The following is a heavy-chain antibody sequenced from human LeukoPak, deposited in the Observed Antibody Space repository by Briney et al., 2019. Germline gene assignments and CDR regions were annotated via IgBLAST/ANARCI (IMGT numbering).Heavy chain of an antibody. D-gene: IGHD6-13*01. V-gene: IGHV1-18*01. CDR2: ISAYNGNT. CDR3: ARDQGSSWYHGVGLDY. Sequence: GASVKVSCKASGYTFTSYGISWVRQAPGQGLEWMGWISAYNGNTNYAQKLQGRVTVTTDTSTSTAYMELRSLRSDDTAVYYCARDQGSSWYHGVGLDYWGQGTLVTVSS. CDR1: GYTFTSYG. J-gene: IGHJ4*02.